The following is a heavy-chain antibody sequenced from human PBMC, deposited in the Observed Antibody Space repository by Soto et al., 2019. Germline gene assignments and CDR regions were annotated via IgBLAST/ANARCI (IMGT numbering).Heavy chain of an antibody. CDR1: GFTFSSYG. J-gene: IGHJ3*02. CDR2: IWYDGRNK. Sequence: QVQLVESGGGVVQPGRSLRLSCAASGFTFSSYGMHWVRQAPGKGLEWVAVIWYDGRNKFYADSVKGRFTISRDNSKNTLYLQMNSLRAEDTAVYYCARVTDSSGGYWAFDIWGQGTMVTVSS. CDR3: ARVTDSSGGYWAFDI. V-gene: IGHV3-33*01. D-gene: IGHD6-19*01.